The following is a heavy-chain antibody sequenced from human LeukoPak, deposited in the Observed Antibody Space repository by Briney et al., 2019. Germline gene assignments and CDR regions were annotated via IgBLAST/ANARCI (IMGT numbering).Heavy chain of an antibody. J-gene: IGHJ4*02. CDR2: INYSGRT. D-gene: IGHD5-12*01. Sequence: SETLSLTCSVSGGSISHDYWSWIRQPPGKGLEWIGYINYSGRTSYNPSLKSRVTISLDTSKNQFSLKLSSVTAADTAIYYCARKDPGYSGYSDFDYWGQGTLVTVSS. CDR3: ARKDPGYSGYSDFDY. CDR1: GGSISHDY. V-gene: IGHV4-59*08.